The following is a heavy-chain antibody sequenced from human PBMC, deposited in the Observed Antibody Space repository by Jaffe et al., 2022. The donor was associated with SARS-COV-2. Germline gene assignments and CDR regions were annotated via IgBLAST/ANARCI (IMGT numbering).Heavy chain of an antibody. CDR1: GDSVSGNRVA. CDR2: TYYRSKWFY. Sequence: QVQLQQSGPGLVKPSQTLSLTCGISGDSVSGNRVAWNWIRQSPSRGLEWLGRTYYRSKWFYHYAVSMKSRITVNADTSQNHVSLEMNSVTPEDTAVYYCARGYYDTSGYYYFDYWGQGALVTVSS. D-gene: IGHD3-22*01. V-gene: IGHV6-1*01. CDR3: ARGYYDTSGYYYFDY. J-gene: IGHJ4*02.